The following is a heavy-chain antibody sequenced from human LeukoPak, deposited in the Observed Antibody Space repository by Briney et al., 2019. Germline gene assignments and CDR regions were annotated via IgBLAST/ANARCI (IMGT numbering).Heavy chain of an antibody. J-gene: IGHJ5*02. D-gene: IGHD2-2*01. CDR2: ISAYNGNT. CDR3: ARDYQLLSGWFDP. CDR1: GYTFTGYY. V-gene: IGHV1-18*04. Sequence: ASVKVSCKASGYTFTGYYMHWVRQAPGQGLEWMGWISAYNGNTNYAQKLQGRVTMTTDTSTSTAYMELRSLRSDDTAVYYCARDYQLLSGWFDPWGQGTLVTVSS.